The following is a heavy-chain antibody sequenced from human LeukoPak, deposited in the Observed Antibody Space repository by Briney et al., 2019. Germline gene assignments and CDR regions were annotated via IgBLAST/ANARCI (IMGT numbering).Heavy chain of an antibody. V-gene: IGHV1-69*13. CDR1: GGTFSSYA. Sequence: SVKVSCKASGGTFSSYAISWVRQAPGQGLEWVGGIIPIFGTANYAQKFQGRVTITADGSTSTAYMELSSLRSEDTAVYYCARGAIAAAGTGGYFDYWGQGTLVTVSS. CDR2: IIPIFGTA. CDR3: ARGAIAAAGTGGYFDY. D-gene: IGHD6-13*01. J-gene: IGHJ4*02.